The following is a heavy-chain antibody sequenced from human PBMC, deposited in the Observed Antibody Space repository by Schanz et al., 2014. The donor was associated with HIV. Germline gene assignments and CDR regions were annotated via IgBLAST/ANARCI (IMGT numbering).Heavy chain of an antibody. Sequence: EVRLVESGGGLVQSGGSLRLSCAASGFTFSNYAMSWVRQAPGKGLEGVSSISESGGRTYYADSVNGRFTISRDNSKNTLYLQMTTLRTEDTAVYYCAKPEYDSSGNSQSHFDYWGQGTLVTVSS. D-gene: IGHD3-22*01. V-gene: IGHV3-23*04. CDR3: AKPEYDSSGNSQSHFDY. CDR2: ISESGGRT. CDR1: GFTFSNYA. J-gene: IGHJ4*02.